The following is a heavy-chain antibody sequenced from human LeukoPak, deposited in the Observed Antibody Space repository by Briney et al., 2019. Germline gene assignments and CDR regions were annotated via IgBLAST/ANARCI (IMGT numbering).Heavy chain of an antibody. V-gene: IGHV3-23*01. CDR1: GFTFSSYA. CDR2: ISGDGRST. Sequence: PGRSLRLSCAASGFTFSSYAMSWVRQAPGKGLEWVSAISGDGRSTYYADSVKGRFTISRDNSKKTVYLQMNSLRAEDTAVYYCAKDRRYSSGWYRGDGLYWGQGTLVTVSS. D-gene: IGHD6-19*01. J-gene: IGHJ4*02. CDR3: AKDRRYSSGWYRGDGLY.